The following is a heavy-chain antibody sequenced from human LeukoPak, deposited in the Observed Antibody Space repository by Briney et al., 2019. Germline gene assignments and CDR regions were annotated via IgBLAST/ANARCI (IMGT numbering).Heavy chain of an antibody. CDR2: IRYDGNNK. Sequence: GGSLRRACGASGFTFSNYGMLWVRQAPGKGLEWVAFIRYDGNNKLYADSMKGRFTISRDNSKNTLYLQMNSLRAEDTAVYYCAKSLSPVLGARGYFDYWGQGALVTVSS. J-gene: IGHJ4*02. CDR3: AKSLSPVLGARGYFDY. D-gene: IGHD1-26*01. V-gene: IGHV3-30*02. CDR1: GFTFSNYG.